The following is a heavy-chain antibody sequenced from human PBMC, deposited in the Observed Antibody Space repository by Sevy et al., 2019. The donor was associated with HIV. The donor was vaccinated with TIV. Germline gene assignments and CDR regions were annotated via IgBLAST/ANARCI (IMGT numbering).Heavy chain of an antibody. V-gene: IGHV3-11*01. Sequence: GGSLRLSCEASGFTFSDYFMSWIRQAPGKGLEWIAYISSAHSATHYADSVKGRFVISRDNAKNSLYLQMNSLKAEDTAVYFCVGGRYSYSHSWSYSFDHWGRGTLVTVSS. J-gene: IGHJ4*02. CDR2: ISSAHSAT. CDR1: GFTFSDYF. CDR3: VGGRYSYSHSWSYSFDH. D-gene: IGHD5-18*01.